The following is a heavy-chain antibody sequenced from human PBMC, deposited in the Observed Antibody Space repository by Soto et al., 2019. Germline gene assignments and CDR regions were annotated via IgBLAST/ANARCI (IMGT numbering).Heavy chain of an antibody. Sequence: GGSLRLSCAASGFTFSSYWMHWVRQAPGKGLVWVSRINSDGSSTSYADSVKGRFTISRDNAKNTLYLQMNSLRAEDTAVYYCARVSDYYGSGSYSWFDPWGQGTLVTVSS. CDR3: ARVSDYYGSGSYSWFDP. V-gene: IGHV3-74*01. D-gene: IGHD3-10*01. J-gene: IGHJ5*02. CDR1: GFTFSSYW. CDR2: INSDGSST.